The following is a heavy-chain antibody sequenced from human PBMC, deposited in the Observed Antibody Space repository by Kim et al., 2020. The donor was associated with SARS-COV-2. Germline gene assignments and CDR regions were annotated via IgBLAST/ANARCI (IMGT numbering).Heavy chain of an antibody. D-gene: IGHD3-16*01. CDR1: GFTVSSNY. V-gene: IGHV3-53*01. Sequence: GGSLRLSCAASGFTVSSNYMSWVRQAPGKGLEWVSVIYSGGSTYYADSVKGRFTISRDNSKNTLYLQMNSLRAEDTAVYYCARVSFHLTYYFDYWGQGTLVTVSS. J-gene: IGHJ4*02. CDR3: ARVSFHLTYYFDY. CDR2: IYSGGST.